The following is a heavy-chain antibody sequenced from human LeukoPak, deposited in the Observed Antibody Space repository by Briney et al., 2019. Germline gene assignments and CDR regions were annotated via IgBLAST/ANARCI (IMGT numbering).Heavy chain of an antibody. Sequence: GGSLRLSCAASGFTFDDYAMHWVRQAPGKGLEWVSGISWNSGSIGYADSVKGRFTISRDNAKNSLYLQMNSLRAEDAAVYYCANEYSKGDIWGQGTMVTVSS. V-gene: IGHV3-9*01. J-gene: IGHJ3*02. D-gene: IGHD4-11*01. CDR2: ISWNSGSI. CDR1: GFTFDDYA. CDR3: ANEYSKGDI.